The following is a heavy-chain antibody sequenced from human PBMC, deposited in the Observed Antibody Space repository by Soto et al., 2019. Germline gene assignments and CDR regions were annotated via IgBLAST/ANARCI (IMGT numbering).Heavy chain of an antibody. CDR1: GFTFSSYG. Sequence: GGSLRLSCAASGFTFSSYGMHWVRQAPGKGLEWVAVISYDESNRYYTDSVKGRFTISRDNSENTLDLQMNSLRVEDTAVYYCAKDKVRYCISTSCYSPPDYWGQGTLVTVFS. V-gene: IGHV3-30*18. D-gene: IGHD2-2*02. CDR2: ISYDESNR. J-gene: IGHJ4*02. CDR3: AKDKVRYCISTSCYSPPDY.